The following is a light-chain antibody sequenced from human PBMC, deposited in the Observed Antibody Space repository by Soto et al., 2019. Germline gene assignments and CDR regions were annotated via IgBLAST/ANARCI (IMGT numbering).Light chain of an antibody. CDR3: CSYAGSSTPV. Sequence: QSALTQPASVSGSPGQSITISCTGTSSDVGSYNLVSWYQQHPGKAPKLIIYEGSKRPSGVSNRFSGSKSGNTASLTISGLQAEDEADYYCCSYAGSSTPVFGGGTKVTVL. J-gene: IGLJ2*01. CDR2: EGS. V-gene: IGLV2-23*01. CDR1: SSDVGSYNL.